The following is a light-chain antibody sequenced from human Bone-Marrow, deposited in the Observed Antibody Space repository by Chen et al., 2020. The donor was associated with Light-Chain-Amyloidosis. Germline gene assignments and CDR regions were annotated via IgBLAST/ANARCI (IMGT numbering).Light chain of an antibody. CDR2: DDS. J-gene: IGLJ3*02. Sequence: SYVLIQPSSVSVAPGQTARIPCGGNNIGSTSVHWYQQPPGQAPLLVVYDDSDRPSGIPERLCGYNSGHTETLTINRFEAGDDADYSCPVCDRCSNHPVFGGGTKLTVL. CDR3: PVCDRCSNHPV. V-gene: IGLV3-21*02. CDR1: NIGSTS.